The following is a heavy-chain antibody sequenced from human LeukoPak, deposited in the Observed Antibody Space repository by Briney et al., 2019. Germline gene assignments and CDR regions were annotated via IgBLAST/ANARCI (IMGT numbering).Heavy chain of an antibody. Sequence: ASVKVSCKASGYTFTSYYMHWVRQAPGQGLEWMGIINPSGGSTSYAQKFQGRVTMTRDMSTSTVYMELSSLRSEDTAVYYCARADSVPAGDYHYWYMDVWGKGTMVTVSS. V-gene: IGHV1-46*01. CDR2: INPSGGST. CDR1: GYTFTSYY. J-gene: IGHJ6*03. D-gene: IGHD2-2*01. CDR3: ARADSVPAGDYHYWYMDV.